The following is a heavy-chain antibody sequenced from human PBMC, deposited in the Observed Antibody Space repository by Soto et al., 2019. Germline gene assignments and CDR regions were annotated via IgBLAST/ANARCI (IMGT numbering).Heavy chain of an antibody. Sequence: GASVKVSCKASGYTFTSYGISWVRQAPGQGLEWMGWISAYNGNTNYAQKLQGRVTMTTDTSTSTAYMELRSLRSDDTAVYYCARVPSQSYYYDSSGYRHLDYWGQGTLVTVSS. D-gene: IGHD3-22*01. CDR1: GYTFTSYG. V-gene: IGHV1-18*01. CDR3: ARVPSQSYYYDSSGYRHLDY. CDR2: ISAYNGNT. J-gene: IGHJ4*02.